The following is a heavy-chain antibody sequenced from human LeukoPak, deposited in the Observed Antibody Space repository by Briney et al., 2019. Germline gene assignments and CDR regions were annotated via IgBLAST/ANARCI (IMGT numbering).Heavy chain of an antibody. CDR1: GGSISSYY. V-gene: IGHV4-59*01. CDR2: IYYSGSA. Sequence: SETLSLTCNVSGGSISSYYWSWIRQPPGKGLEWIGYIYYSGSANYNPSLKSRVTISVDTSKKQFSLKLSSVTAADTAVYYCARGYGSGSHYPYWGRGTLVTVSS. D-gene: IGHD3-10*01. CDR3: ARGYGSGSHYPY. J-gene: IGHJ4*02.